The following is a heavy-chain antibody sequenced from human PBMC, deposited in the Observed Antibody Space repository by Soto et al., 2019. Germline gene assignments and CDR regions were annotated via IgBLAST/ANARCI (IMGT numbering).Heavy chain of an antibody. Sequence: SETLSLTCTVSGGSISSGDYYWSWIRQPPGKGLEWIGYIYYSGSTYYSPSLKSRVTISVDTSKNQFSLKLSSVTAADTAVYYCARIAAAGTREYFDYWGQGTLVTVPS. V-gene: IGHV4-30-4*01. J-gene: IGHJ4*02. CDR3: ARIAAAGTREYFDY. CDR1: GGSISSGDYY. D-gene: IGHD6-13*01. CDR2: IYYSGST.